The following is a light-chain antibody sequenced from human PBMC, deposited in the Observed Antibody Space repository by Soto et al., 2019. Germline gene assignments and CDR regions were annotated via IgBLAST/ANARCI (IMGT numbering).Light chain of an antibody. CDR2: RAS. CDR3: QQSYNTPRT. J-gene: IGKJ3*01. CDR1: QTIYGY. Sequence: DIQMTQSPSSLSASVGDRVTVTCRASQTIYGYLNWYQQKPGKAPNLLIYRASSLQSGVPSRFSGSGSGTDFTLTISSLQPEDFATYYCQQSYNTPRTFGPGTKVDI. V-gene: IGKV1-39*01.